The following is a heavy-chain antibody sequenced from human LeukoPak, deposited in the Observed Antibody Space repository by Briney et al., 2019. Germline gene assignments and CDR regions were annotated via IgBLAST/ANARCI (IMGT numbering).Heavy chain of an antibody. J-gene: IGHJ4*02. CDR3: TTLSYVGGY. CDR2: SKSQTDGGTT. CDR1: GFTFTNAW. Sequence: AGGSLRLSCAASGFTFTNAWMSWVRQAPGKVLEWISRSKSQTDGGTTDYAAPVKGRFTISRDDSKNTVYLQMNSLRTDDTAVYYCTTLSYVGGYWGQGTLVTVSS. D-gene: IGHD3-10*02. V-gene: IGHV3-15*01.